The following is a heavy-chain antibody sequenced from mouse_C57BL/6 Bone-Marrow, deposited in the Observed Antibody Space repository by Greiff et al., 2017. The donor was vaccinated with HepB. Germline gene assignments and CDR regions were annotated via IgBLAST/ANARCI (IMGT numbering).Heavy chain of an antibody. V-gene: IGHV1-62-2*01. CDR2: FYPGSGSI. CDR1: GYTFTEYT. J-gene: IGHJ2*01. Sequence: VQLQESGAELVKPGASVKLSCKASGYTFTEYTIHWVKQRSGQGLEWIGWFYPGSGSIKYNENFKDKATLTADKSSSTVYMELSRLTSEDSAVYFWARHEEGLPYSGDFDYWGQGTTLTVSS. CDR3: ARHEEGLPYSGDFDY. D-gene: IGHD2-10*01.